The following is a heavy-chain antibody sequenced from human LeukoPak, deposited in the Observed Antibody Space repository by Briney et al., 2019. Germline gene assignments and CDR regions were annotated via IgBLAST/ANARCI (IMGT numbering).Heavy chain of an antibody. CDR1: GGSISSGDYY. CDR3: ARPGYCSSTSCYEDAFDI. V-gene: IGHV4-30-4*08. CDR2: IYYSGST. D-gene: IGHD2-2*01. Sequence: LQTLSLTCTVSGGSISSGDYYWSWIRQPPGKGLEWIGYIYYSGSTYYNPSLKSRVTISVDTSKNQFSLKLSSVTAADTAVYYCARPGYCSSTSCYEDAFDIWGQGTMVTVSS. J-gene: IGHJ3*02.